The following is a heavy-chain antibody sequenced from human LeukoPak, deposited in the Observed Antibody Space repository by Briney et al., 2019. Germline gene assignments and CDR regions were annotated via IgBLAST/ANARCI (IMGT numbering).Heavy chain of an antibody. J-gene: IGHJ3*01. D-gene: IGHD1-26*01. V-gene: IGHV3-33*01. CDR2: IWYDGSTK. Sequence: GGSLRLSCAVSGFTFSSYGMHWVRHAPGKGLEGVAVIWYDGSTKYYADSAKGSFTISRDNSKSTLYLELNSLRAEDTAVYYCARDQVGATMYDSFHFWGQGTMVTVSS. CDR1: GFTFSSYG. CDR3: ARDQVGATMYDSFHF.